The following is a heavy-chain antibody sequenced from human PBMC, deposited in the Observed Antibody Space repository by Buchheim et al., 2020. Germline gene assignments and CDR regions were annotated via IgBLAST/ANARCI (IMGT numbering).Heavy chain of an antibody. CDR1: GGSVSSGSYY. CDR2: IYYSGST. Sequence: QVQLQESGPGLVKPSETLSLTCTVSGGSVSSGSYYWSWIRQPPGKGLEWIGYIYYSGSTNYNPSLKSRVTTSVDTPKNQCSLKLSSVTAADTAVYYCAREYGRFDYWGQGTL. J-gene: IGHJ4*02. CDR3: AREYGRFDY. D-gene: IGHD1-26*01. V-gene: IGHV4-61*01.